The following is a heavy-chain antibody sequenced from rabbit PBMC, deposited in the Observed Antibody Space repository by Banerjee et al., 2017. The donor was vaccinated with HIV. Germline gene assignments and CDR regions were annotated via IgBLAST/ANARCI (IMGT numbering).Heavy chain of an antibody. CDR1: GIDFSSYG. J-gene: IGHJ4*01. D-gene: IGHD1-1*01. CDR2: IYPDYGST. V-gene: IGHV1S7*01. CDR3: VRDVLWEYASTSGYYAYFNL. Sequence: QLVESGGGLVTLGGSLKLSCKASGIDFSSYGISWVRQAPGKGLEWIGYIYPDYGSTDYASWVNGRFTISLDNAQNTVYLQLNSLTAADMATYFCVRDVLWEYASTSGYYAYFNLWGPGTLVTVS.